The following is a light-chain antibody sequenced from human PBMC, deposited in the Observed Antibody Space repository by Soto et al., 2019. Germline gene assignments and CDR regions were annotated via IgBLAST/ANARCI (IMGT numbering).Light chain of an antibody. Sequence: EIVLTQSPGTLSLSPGERATLSCRASQSVSSSYLAWYQQKPGQAPRLLIYGASSRATGIPARFSGSGSGTEFTLTISSLQSEDFAVYYCQQYGTSPYTFGQGTKLEIK. CDR2: GAS. J-gene: IGKJ2*01. CDR1: QSVSSSY. CDR3: QQYGTSPYT. V-gene: IGKV3-20*01.